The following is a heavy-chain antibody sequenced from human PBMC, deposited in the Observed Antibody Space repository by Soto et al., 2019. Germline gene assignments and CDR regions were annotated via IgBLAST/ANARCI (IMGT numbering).Heavy chain of an antibody. CDR3: ARGYSSGPDY. CDR1: GFTFRYHW. D-gene: IGHD6-19*01. J-gene: IGHJ4*02. V-gene: IGHV3-74*01. CDR2: INSDGSTT. Sequence: EVQLVESGGGLVQPGGSLRPSCAASGFTFRYHWMHWVRQAPGKGLVWVSSINSDGSTTTYADSVKGRFTISRHNTKRTLYLELNGLRAVDMALYYCARGYSSGPDYWGRGTLVTVSS.